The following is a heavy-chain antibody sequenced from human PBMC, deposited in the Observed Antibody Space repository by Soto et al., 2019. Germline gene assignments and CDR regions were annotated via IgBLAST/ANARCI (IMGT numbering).Heavy chain of an antibody. CDR1: GFTFSNAW. CDR2: IKSKTDGGTT. V-gene: IGHV3-15*01. J-gene: IGHJ4*02. Sequence: GGSLRLSCAASGFTFSNAWMSWVRQAPGKGLEWVGRIKSKTDGGTTDYAAPVKGRFTISRDDSKNTLYLQMNSLKTEDTAVYYCTSESVPSGWYDADYWGQGTLVTVSS. CDR3: TSESVPSGWYDADY. D-gene: IGHD6-19*01.